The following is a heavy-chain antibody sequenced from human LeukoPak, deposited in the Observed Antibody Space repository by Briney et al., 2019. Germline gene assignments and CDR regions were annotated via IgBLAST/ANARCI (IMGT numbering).Heavy chain of an antibody. V-gene: IGHV4-59*01. CDR3: ARSITAYCSGGSCYPYFDY. CDR2: IYYSGST. J-gene: IGHJ4*02. Sequence: SETLSLTCTVSGGSISSYYWSWIRQPPGKGLEWIGYIYYSGSTNYNPSLKSRVTISVDMSKNQFSLKLSSVTAADTAVYYCARSITAYCSGGSCYPYFDYWGQGTLVTVSS. D-gene: IGHD2-15*01. CDR1: GGSISSYY.